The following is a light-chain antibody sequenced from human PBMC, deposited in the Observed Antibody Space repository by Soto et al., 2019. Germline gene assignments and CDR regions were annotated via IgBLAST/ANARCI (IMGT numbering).Light chain of an antibody. Sequence: EIQMTQSPSSLSASVGDRVTITCRASQSISSYLNWYQQKPGKAPKLLIYAASSLQSGVPSRFSGSGSGTDFTLTITSLQSEDFGVYYCHQHNNWWTFGQGTKVDIK. CDR2: AAS. J-gene: IGKJ1*01. CDR3: HQHNNWWT. V-gene: IGKV1-39*01. CDR1: QSISSY.